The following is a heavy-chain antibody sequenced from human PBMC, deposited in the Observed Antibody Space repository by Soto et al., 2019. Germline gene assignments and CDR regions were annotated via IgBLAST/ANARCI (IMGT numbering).Heavy chain of an antibody. D-gene: IGHD1-20*01. J-gene: IGHJ6*02. CDR3: ARDRITGRRYYYYGMDV. CDR1: GFTFSSYA. V-gene: IGHV3-30-3*01. Sequence: GSLRLSCAASGFTFSSYAMHWVRQAPGKGLEWVAVISYDGSNKYYADSVKGRFTISRDNSKNTLYLQMNSLRAEDTAVYYCARDRITGRRYYYYGMDVWGQGTTVTVSS. CDR2: ISYDGSNK.